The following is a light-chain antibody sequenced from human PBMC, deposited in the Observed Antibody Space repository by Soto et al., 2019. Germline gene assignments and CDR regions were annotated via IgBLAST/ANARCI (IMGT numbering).Light chain of an antibody. Sequence: DIQMTQSPSTLSASIGDTVTLTCRASQSLTGRLAWYQQKPGRPPKLLIYDASSLESGVPSRFSGSGSGTEFTLTISSLQPDDFATYYCQQYNSYSYTFGQGTKLEIK. J-gene: IGKJ2*01. CDR1: QSLTGR. V-gene: IGKV1-5*01. CDR3: QQYNSYSYT. CDR2: DAS.